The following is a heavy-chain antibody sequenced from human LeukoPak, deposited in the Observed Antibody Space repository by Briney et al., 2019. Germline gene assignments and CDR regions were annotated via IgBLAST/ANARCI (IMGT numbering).Heavy chain of an antibody. D-gene: IGHD6-13*01. Sequence: GGSLRLSCAASGLSFTDYYMSWIRQAPGKGLEWVSYISSSGSTIYYADSVKGRFTISRDNAKNSLYLQMNSLRAEDTAVYYCAAPTGAAAGPAGIDYWGQGTLVTVSS. CDR2: ISSSGSTI. CDR3: AAPTGAAAGPAGIDY. CDR1: GLSFTDYY. V-gene: IGHV3-11*01. J-gene: IGHJ4*02.